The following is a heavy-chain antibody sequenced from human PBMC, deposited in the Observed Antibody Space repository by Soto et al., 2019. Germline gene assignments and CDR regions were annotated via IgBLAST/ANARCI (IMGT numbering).Heavy chain of an antibody. Sequence: EVQLVESGGGLVQPGGSLRISCAVSGFTFSSFWMSWVRQAPGKGLEWVATIKQDGSEKYYVDSVKGRFTISRDNAENSLYLHMNSLSAEDTAVYFCARDVGYDYVNRGQGTLVTVSS. D-gene: IGHD5-12*01. CDR1: GFTFSSFW. CDR2: IKQDGSEK. J-gene: IGHJ4*02. V-gene: IGHV3-7*01. CDR3: ARDVGYDYVN.